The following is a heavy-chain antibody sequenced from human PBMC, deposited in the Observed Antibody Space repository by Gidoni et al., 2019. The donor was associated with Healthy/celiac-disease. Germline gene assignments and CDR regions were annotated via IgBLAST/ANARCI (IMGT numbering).Heavy chain of an antibody. J-gene: IGHJ4*02. Sequence: QVQLVASGGGLVKPGGSLRLSCAASGFPFSDYYMSWIRQAPGKGLEWVSYISSSGSTIYYADSVKGRFTISRDNAKNSLYLQMNSLRAEDTAVYYCARGGYCSGGSCYSPPYYFDYWGQGTLVTVSS. V-gene: IGHV3-11*01. CDR3: ARGGYCSGGSCYSPPYYFDY. CDR2: ISSSGSTI. CDR1: GFPFSDYY. D-gene: IGHD2-15*01.